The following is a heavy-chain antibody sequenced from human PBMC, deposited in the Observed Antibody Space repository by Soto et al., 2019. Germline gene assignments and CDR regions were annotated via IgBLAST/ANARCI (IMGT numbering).Heavy chain of an antibody. V-gene: IGHV4-31*03. CDR1: GGSISSGGYY. J-gene: IGHJ5*02. CDR2: TYHSGIT. Sequence: QVQLQESGPGLVKPPQTLSLTCTVPGGSISSGGYYWSWIRQHQGKGLEWIGYTYHSGITYYNPSLTSLKSRVTISVDTSKNQFSLKLTSVTAADTAVYYCARDDRDFFGDYGRGWFDPWGQGTLVTVSS. D-gene: IGHD4-17*01. CDR3: ARDDRDFFGDYGRGWFDP.